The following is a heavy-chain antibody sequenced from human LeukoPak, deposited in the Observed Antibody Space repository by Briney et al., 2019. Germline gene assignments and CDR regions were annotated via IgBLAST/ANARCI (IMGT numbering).Heavy chain of an antibody. J-gene: IGHJ4*02. CDR2: INPSGGST. CDR1: GYTFTSYY. V-gene: IGHV1-46*01. D-gene: IGHD1-26*01. Sequence: ASVKVSCKASGYTFTSYYMHWVRQAPGQGLEWMGIINPSGGSTSYAQKFQGRVTMTRDTSISTAYMELSRLRSDDTAVYYCARGSREVSFAHYWGQGTLVTVSS. CDR3: ARGSREVSFAHY.